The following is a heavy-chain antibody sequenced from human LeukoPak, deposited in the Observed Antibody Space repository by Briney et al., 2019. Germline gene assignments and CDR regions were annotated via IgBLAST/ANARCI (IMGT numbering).Heavy chain of an antibody. CDR3: AREYSSSTTYYYYYMDV. D-gene: IGHD6-6*01. Sequence: PSETLSLTCTVSGGSIISNHFWGWIRQPPGKGLEWIGSIYYSGSTYYNPSLKSRVTISVDTSKNQFSLKLSSVTAADTAVYYCAREYSSSTTYYYYYMDVWGKGTTVTVSS. CDR1: GGSIISNHF. J-gene: IGHJ6*03. V-gene: IGHV4-39*07. CDR2: IYYSGST.